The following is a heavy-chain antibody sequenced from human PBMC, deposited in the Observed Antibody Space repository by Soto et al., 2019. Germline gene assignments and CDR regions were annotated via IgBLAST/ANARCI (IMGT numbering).Heavy chain of an antibody. CDR3: ARASPPFNWFDR. Sequence: WASVKVSCKASGYTFTDYYMEWVRQAPGQGLEWMGWINLNSGDTNFAQQFQGRVTMTRDTSITTAYMDLTRLRSDDTAVYYCARASPPFNWFDRWGQGSPVTVSS. CDR2: INLNSGDT. J-gene: IGHJ5*02. D-gene: IGHD5-12*01. CDR1: GYTFTDYY. V-gene: IGHV1-2*02.